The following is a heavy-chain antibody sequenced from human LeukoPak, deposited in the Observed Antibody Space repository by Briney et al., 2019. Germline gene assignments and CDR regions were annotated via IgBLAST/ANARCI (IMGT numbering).Heavy chain of an antibody. CDR1: GFTFGDYA. D-gene: IGHD3-10*02. CDR3: AELGITMIGGV. CDR2: ISSSSSYI. V-gene: IGHV3-21*01. J-gene: IGHJ6*04. Sequence: GGSRRLSCTASGFTFGDYAMSWVRQAPGKGLEWVSSISSSSSYIYYADSVKGRFTISRDNAKNSLYLQMNSLRAGDTAVYYCAELGITMIGGVWGKGTTVTISS.